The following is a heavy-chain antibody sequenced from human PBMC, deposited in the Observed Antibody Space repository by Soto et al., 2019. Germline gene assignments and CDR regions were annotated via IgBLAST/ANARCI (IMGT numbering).Heavy chain of an antibody. CDR2: IYHSGST. J-gene: IGHJ5*02. V-gene: IGHV4-4*02. CDR1: SGSISSSNW. Sequence: PSETLSLTCAVSSGSISSSNWWSWVRQPPGKGLEWIGEIYHSGSTNYNPSLKSRVTISVDKSKNQFSLKLSSVTAADTAVYYCARVGLISPGYCTNGVCQYNWFDPWGQGTLVTVSS. CDR3: ARVGLISPGYCTNGVCQYNWFDP. D-gene: IGHD2-8*01.